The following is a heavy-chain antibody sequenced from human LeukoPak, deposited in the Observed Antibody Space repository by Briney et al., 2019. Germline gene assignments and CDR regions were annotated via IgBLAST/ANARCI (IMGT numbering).Heavy chain of an antibody. J-gene: IGHJ5*02. D-gene: IGHD3-10*01. V-gene: IGHV3-11*04. Sequence: PGRSLRLSCAASGFTFRDYSMSWVRQAPGKGLEWVSYVSASGITIHYADSVKGRFAISRDNAKNSLFLEMNSVRAEDTAVYYCARGGMVRGHRGWFDPWGQGTLVTVSS. CDR3: ARGGMVRGHRGWFDP. CDR2: VSASGITI. CDR1: GFTFRDYS.